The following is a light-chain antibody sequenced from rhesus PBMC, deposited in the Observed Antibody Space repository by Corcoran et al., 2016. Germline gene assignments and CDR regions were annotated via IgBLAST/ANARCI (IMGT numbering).Light chain of an antibody. CDR3: QQYHDLPLT. Sequence: DIQMTQSPSSLSASVGDKVTITCHASQGISRWLAWYQQKPGKAPKPLILSAYSLQRGVPSSFSGCGSGTDYTLTISSLQPEDFATYCCQQYHDLPLTFCGGTKVEIK. V-gene: IGKV1-19*01. J-gene: IGKJ4*01. CDR1: QGISRW. CDR2: SAY.